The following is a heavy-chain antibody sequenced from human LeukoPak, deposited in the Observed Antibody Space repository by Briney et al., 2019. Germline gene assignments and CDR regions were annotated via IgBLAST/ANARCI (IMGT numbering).Heavy chain of an antibody. J-gene: IGHJ5*02. Sequence: GGSLRRSSAASGFTSSSYAMSWVAQAPGQGLEWVSAISGSGGRPYYADSVKGRFTISRDNSKNWLYLQMNSLRAGDTAVYYCAKGPRFDPWGQGTLVTVSS. CDR2: ISGSGGRP. V-gene: IGHV3-23*01. CDR1: GFTSSSYA. CDR3: AKGPRFDP.